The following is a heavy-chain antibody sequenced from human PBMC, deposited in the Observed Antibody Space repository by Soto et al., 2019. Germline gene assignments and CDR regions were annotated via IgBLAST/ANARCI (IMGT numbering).Heavy chain of an antibody. CDR3: ARGFTYGGGAFDI. CDR2: IYHTGST. Sequence: SSETLSLTCEVSGDSISSSNWWNWVRQPPGKGLEWIGKIYHTGSTDYNPSLKSRVTVSVDKSKNQFSLKLNSVTAADTAVYYCARGFTYGGGAFDIWGQGTMVTVSS. J-gene: IGHJ3*02. D-gene: IGHD3-10*01. CDR1: GDSISSSNW. V-gene: IGHV4-4*02.